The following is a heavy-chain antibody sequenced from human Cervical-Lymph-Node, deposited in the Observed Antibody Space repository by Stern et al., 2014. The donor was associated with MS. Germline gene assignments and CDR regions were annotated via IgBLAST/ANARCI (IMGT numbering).Heavy chain of an antibody. Sequence: VQLVESGGGLVKPGGSLRLSCAASGFTFSDYYMTWIRQAPGKGLEWVSYISTSDSYTNYADSVKGRFTISRDNAKKSLYLQMHSLRAEDTAVYYCARVSGRNYFSDYWGQGSLVTVSS. CDR1: GFTFSDYY. J-gene: IGHJ4*02. CDR3: ARVSGRNYFSDY. CDR2: ISTSDSYT. D-gene: IGHD1-26*01. V-gene: IGHV3-11*06.